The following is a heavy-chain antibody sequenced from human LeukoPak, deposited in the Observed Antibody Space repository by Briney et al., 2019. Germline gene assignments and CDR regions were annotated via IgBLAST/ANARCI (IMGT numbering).Heavy chain of an antibody. J-gene: IGHJ4*02. CDR2: IYGNDDK. CDR1: GSSLNTNAVA. V-gene: IGHV2-5*01. Sequence: SGPTLVKPTQTLTLTCTFSGSSLNTNAVAVGWVRQPPGQALEWLTFIYGNDDKRYSPPLASRLTITKDTSKNQVVLTMTDMDYVDTATYYCVHRTMVTSVDHWGQGTLVTVSS. CDR3: VHRTMVTSVDH. D-gene: IGHD4-17*01.